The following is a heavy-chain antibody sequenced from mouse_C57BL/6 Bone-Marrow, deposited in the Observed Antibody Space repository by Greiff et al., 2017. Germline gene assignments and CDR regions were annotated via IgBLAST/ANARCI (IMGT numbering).Heavy chain of an antibody. CDR1: GYTFTNYW. CDR2: IYPGGGYT. D-gene: IGHD2-5*01. J-gene: IGHJ2*01. Sequence: QVQLQQSGAELVRPGTSVKMSCKASGYTFTNYWIGWAKQRPGHGLEWIGDIYPGGGYTNYNEKFKGKATLTADKSSSTAYMQFSSLTSEDSAIYYCARMGSNRGYCDYWGQGTTLTVSS. CDR3: ARMGSNRGYCDY. V-gene: IGHV1-63*01.